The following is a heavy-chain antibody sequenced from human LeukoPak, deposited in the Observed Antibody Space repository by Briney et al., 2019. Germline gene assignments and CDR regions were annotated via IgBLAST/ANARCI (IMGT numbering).Heavy chain of an antibody. CDR2: IYYSGST. J-gene: IGHJ6*02. Sequence: SETLSLTCTVSGGSISSYYWSWIRQPPGKGLEWIGYIYYSGSTNYNPSLKSRVTISVDTSKNQFSLKLSSVTAADTAVYYCATLYSIAHRGMDVWGQGTTVTVSS. CDR3: ATLYSIAHRGMDV. V-gene: IGHV4-59*01. D-gene: IGHD6-13*01. CDR1: GGSISSYY.